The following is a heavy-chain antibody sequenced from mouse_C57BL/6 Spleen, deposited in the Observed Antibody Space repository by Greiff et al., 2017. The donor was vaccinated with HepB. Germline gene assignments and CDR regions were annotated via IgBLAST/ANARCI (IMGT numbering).Heavy chain of an antibody. Sequence: EVHLVESGGDLVKPGGSLKLSCAASGFTFSSYGMSWVRQTPDKRLEWVATISSGGSYTYYPDSVKGRFTISRDNAKNTLYLQMSSLKSEDTAMYYCARLPYYYGSSSYYFDYWGQGTTLTVSS. D-gene: IGHD1-1*01. V-gene: IGHV5-6*01. CDR1: GFTFSSYG. J-gene: IGHJ2*01. CDR3: ARLPYYYGSSSYYFDY. CDR2: ISSGGSYT.